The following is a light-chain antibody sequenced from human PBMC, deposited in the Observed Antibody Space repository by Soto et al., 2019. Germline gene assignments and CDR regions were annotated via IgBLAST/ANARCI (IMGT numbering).Light chain of an antibody. V-gene: IGKV3-15*01. J-gene: IGKJ2*01. CDR1: ESVRSN. CDR2: DAS. CDR3: HQYNHWPPNT. Sequence: DIVMTQSPDTLSLSPGERATLSCRASESVRSNLAWYHQQRGQAPRLVIYDASTRATGVPARISGSGSGTEFTLSIISLQSEDLGVYYCHQYNHWPPNTFGQGTKLEIK.